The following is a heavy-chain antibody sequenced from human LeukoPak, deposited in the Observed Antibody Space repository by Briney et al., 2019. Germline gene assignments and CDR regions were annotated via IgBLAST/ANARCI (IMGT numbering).Heavy chain of an antibody. Sequence: PGGSLRLSCAASGFTFSDYYMSWIRQAPGKGLEWVSYISSSGSTIYYADSVKGRFTISRDNAKNSLYLQMNSLRAEDTAVYYCARVQVAVQSVFDYFDYWGQGTLVTVSS. CDR1: GFTFSDYY. CDR3: ARVQVAVQSVFDYFDY. V-gene: IGHV3-11*04. CDR2: ISSSGSTI. D-gene: IGHD2-2*01. J-gene: IGHJ4*02.